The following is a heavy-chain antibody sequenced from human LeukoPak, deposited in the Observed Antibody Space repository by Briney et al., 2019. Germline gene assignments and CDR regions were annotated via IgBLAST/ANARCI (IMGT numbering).Heavy chain of an antibody. D-gene: IGHD2-15*01. J-gene: IGHJ4*02. CDR3: ARPYCNGGSCHDYFDY. V-gene: IGHV1-2*02. Sequence: GASVKVSCKASGYTFTNYGISWVRQAPGQGLEWMGWMNPYSGGTNYAQKFQGRVTMTRDTSISTAYMELRRLSSDDTAIYYCARPYCNGGSCHDYFDYWGQGTLVSVSS. CDR1: GYTFTNYG. CDR2: MNPYSGGT.